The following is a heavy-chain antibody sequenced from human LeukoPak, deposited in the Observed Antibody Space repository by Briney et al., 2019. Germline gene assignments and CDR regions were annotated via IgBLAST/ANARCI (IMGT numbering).Heavy chain of an antibody. J-gene: IGHJ4*02. CDR3: ARGGAARPDY. CDR2: IWYDGSNE. Sequence: GRSLRLSCAASGFTFRSHGMHWVRQAPGKGLEWVAGIWYDGSNEDYADSVKGRFTISRDNSKNTLYLQMNSLRVEDTAVYYCARGGAARPDYWGQGTLVTVSS. V-gene: IGHV3-33*01. CDR1: GFTFRSHG. D-gene: IGHD6-6*01.